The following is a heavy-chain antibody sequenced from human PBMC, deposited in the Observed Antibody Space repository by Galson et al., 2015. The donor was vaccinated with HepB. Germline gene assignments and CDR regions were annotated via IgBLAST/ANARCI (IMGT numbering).Heavy chain of an antibody. CDR3: TTDSGDLYDFWSGYYRYYYYGMDV. J-gene: IGHJ6*02. CDR2: IKSKTDGGTT. D-gene: IGHD3-3*01. Sequence: SLRLSCAASGFTFSNARMSWVRQAPGKGLEWVGRIKSKTDGGTTDYAAPVKGRFTISRDDSKNTLYLQMNSLKTEDTAVYYCTTDSGDLYDFWSGYYRYYYYGMDVWGQGTTVTVSS. CDR1: GFTFSNAR. V-gene: IGHV3-15*01.